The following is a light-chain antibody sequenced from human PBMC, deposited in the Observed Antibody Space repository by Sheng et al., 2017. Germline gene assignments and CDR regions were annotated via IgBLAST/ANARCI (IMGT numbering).Light chain of an antibody. CDR3: QQYVSPTRYT. J-gene: IGKJ2*01. V-gene: IGKV3-20*01. CDR1: QNVPGSY. Sequence: EIVVTQSPGTLSLSPGERVTLSCRASQNVPGSYLAWYQQKPGQAPTLLIYGASTRATGVPARFSGSASGTDFILTIDRLEPDDFAMYFCQQYVSPTRYTFGQGTKLEIK. CDR2: GAS.